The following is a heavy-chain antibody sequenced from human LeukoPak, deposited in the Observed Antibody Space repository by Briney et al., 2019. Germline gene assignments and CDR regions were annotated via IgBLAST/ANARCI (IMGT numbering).Heavy chain of an antibody. D-gene: IGHD5-12*01. CDR3: ARDGSGYDMYYFDY. V-gene: IGHV1-8*03. CDR2: MNPNSGNT. CDR1: GYTFTSYD. Sequence: ASVKVSCKASGYTFTSYDINWVRQATGQGLEWMGWMNPNSGNTGYAQKFQGRVTITRNTSISTAYMELSSLRSEDTAVYYCARDGSGYDMYYFDYWGQGTLVTVSS. J-gene: IGHJ4*02.